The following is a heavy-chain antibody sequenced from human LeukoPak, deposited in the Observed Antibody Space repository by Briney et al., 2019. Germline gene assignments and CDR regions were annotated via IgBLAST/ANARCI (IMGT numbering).Heavy chain of an antibody. Sequence: PGGSLRLSCAASGFTFSSYAMSLVRQAAGKGLERVSAISGSGGSTYYADSVKGRFTISRDNSKNTLYLQMNSLRAEDTAVYYCAKDPDGYNFDAFDIWGQGTMVTVSS. CDR1: GFTFSSYA. D-gene: IGHD5-24*01. CDR2: ISGSGGST. J-gene: IGHJ3*02. CDR3: AKDPDGYNFDAFDI. V-gene: IGHV3-23*01.